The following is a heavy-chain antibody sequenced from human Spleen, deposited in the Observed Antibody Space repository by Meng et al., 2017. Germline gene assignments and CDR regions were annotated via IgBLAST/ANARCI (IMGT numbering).Heavy chain of an antibody. CDR3: TRVKVHCSAGSCYYYYYAMDV. Sequence: GESLKISCAASGFTFSGSAMHWVRQASGKGLEWVGRIRSKANSYATAYAASVKGRFTISRDDSQNTAYLQMNSLKTEDTAVYYCTRVKVHCSAGSCYYYYYAMDVWGQGTTVTVSS. J-gene: IGHJ6*02. CDR1: GFTFSGSA. V-gene: IGHV3-73*01. D-gene: IGHD2-15*01. CDR2: IRSKANSYAT.